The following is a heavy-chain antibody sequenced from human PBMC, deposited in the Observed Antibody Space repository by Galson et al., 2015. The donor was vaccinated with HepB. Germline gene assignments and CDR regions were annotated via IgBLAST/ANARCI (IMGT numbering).Heavy chain of an antibody. Sequence: SVKVSCKASGYTFTSYGISWVRQAPGQGLEWMGWISAYNGNTNYAQKLQGRVTMTTDTSTSTAYMELRSLRSDDTAVYYCARVSGGRIWFGEASHAFDIWGQGTMVTVSS. D-gene: IGHD3-10*01. CDR1: GYTFTSYG. CDR2: ISAYNGNT. J-gene: IGHJ3*02. V-gene: IGHV1-18*04. CDR3: ARVSGGRIWFGEASHAFDI.